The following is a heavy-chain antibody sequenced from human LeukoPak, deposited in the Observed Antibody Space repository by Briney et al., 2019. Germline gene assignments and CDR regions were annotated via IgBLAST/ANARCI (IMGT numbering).Heavy chain of an antibody. V-gene: IGHV4-59*01. CDR1: GGSISSYY. CDR3: ARDRGPGNCSGGSCYPGFGYYYMDV. J-gene: IGHJ6*03. Sequence: SETLSLTCTVAGGSISSYYWSWIRQPPGKGLEWIGYIYYSGSTNYNPSLKSRVTISVDTSKNQFSLKLSSVTAADTAVYYCARDRGPGNCSGGSCYPGFGYYYMDVWGKGTTVTVSS. CDR2: IYYSGST. D-gene: IGHD2-15*01.